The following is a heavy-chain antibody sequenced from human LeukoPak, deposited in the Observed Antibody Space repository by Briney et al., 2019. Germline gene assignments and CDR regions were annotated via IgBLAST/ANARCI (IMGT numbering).Heavy chain of an antibody. CDR2: IKGDGSST. J-gene: IGHJ4*02. D-gene: IGHD5-18*01. Sequence: GGSLRLSCAASGFTFSSYWMHWVRHTPGKGLVWASRIKGDGSSTSYADSVKGRFTISRDNAKNTLYLQMNSLRAEDTAVYYCARDGYSFGHDFDYWGQGTLVTVSS. V-gene: IGHV3-74*01. CDR1: GFTFSSYW. CDR3: ARDGYSFGHDFDY.